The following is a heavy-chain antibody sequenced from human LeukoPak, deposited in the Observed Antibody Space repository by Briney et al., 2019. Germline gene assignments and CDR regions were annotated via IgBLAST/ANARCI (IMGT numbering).Heavy chain of an antibody. Sequence: SETLSLTCAVYGGSFSGYYWSWIRQPPGKGLEWIGEINHSGSTNYNPSLKSRVTISVDTSKNQFSLKLSSVTAADTAVYYCAILSSRMHLLPGRGCRADHYYYYRDVWGKGTTVTVSS. CDR2: INHSGST. D-gene: IGHD2-15*01. CDR3: AILSSRMHLLPGRGCRADHYYYYRDV. J-gene: IGHJ6*03. CDR1: GGSFSGYY. V-gene: IGHV4-34*01.